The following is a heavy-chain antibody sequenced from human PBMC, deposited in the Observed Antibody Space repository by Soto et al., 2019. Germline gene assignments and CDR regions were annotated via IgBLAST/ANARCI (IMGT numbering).Heavy chain of an antibody. V-gene: IGHV4-61*01. CDR1: GGSVSSGSYY. J-gene: IGHJ4*02. CDR2: IYYSGST. Sequence: SETLSLTCTVSGGSVSSGSYYWSWIRQPPGKGLEWIGYIYYSGSTDYNPSLKSRVTITRDTSASTAYMELSSLRSEDTAVYYCARDLGGWPDYWGQGTLVTVSS. CDR3: ARDLGGWPDY. D-gene: IGHD6-19*01.